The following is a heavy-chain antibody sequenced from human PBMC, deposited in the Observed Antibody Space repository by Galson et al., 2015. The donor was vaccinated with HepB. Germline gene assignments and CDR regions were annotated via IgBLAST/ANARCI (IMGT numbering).Heavy chain of an antibody. CDR1: GYTFTSYG. D-gene: IGHD3-22*01. Sequence: SVKVSCKAPGYTFTSYGISWVRQAPGQGLEWMGWISAYNGNTNYAQKLQGRVTMTTDTSTSTAYMELRSLRSDDTAVYYCARDLALYDSSGASWDRLYFDYWGQGTLVTVSS. J-gene: IGHJ4*02. CDR2: ISAYNGNT. CDR3: ARDLALYDSSGASWDRLYFDY. V-gene: IGHV1-18*01.